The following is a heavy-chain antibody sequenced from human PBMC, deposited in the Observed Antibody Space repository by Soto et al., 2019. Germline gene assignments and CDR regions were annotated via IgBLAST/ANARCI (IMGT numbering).Heavy chain of an antibody. CDR3: ARVGPPSPSVIWFFDL. D-gene: IGHD2-21*01. CDR1: GGSFRTYA. V-gene: IGHV1-69*01. Sequence: QGQLVHSGAEVKKPGSSVKVSCKASGGSFRTYAINWVRQAPGQGLEWMGGIIPMLAAPTYAQKFQGRLTSTADESTTTVYMELSSLTSEDTAVYYCARVGPPSPSVIWFFDLWGRGTLVTVSS. CDR2: IIPMLAAP. J-gene: IGHJ2*01.